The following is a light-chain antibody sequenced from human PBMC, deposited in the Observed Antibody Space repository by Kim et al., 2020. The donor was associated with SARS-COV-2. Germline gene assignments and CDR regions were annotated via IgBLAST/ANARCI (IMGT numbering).Light chain of an antibody. V-gene: IGKV3-20*01. J-gene: IGKJ1*01. CDR1: QSVSSSY. Sequence: EIVLTQSPGTLSLSPGERVTLSCRASQSVSSSYLGWYQQKPGQAPRLLIYGASSRATGIPDRFSGSGSGTDFTLTISRLEPEDFAVYYCHQYGSSLWTFGQGTKVDIK. CDR3: HQYGSSLWT. CDR2: GAS.